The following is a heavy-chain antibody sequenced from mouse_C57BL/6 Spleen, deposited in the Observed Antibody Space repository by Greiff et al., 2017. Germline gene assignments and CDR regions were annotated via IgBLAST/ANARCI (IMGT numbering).Heavy chain of an antibody. CDR1: GYNFTSYD. Sequence: VQLQESGPELVKPGASVQLSCKASGYNFTSYDINWVKKRPGQGLAWIGWIYPRDGSTKYNEKVKGKATLTVDTSSSTAYMELHSLTSEDSAVYFCARDDYDDWFAYWGQGSLVTVSA. V-gene: IGHV1-85*01. D-gene: IGHD2-4*01. CDR3: ARDDYDDWFAY. J-gene: IGHJ3*01. CDR2: IYPRDGST.